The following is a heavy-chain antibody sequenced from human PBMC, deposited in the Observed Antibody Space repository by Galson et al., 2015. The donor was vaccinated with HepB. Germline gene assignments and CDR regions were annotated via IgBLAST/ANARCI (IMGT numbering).Heavy chain of an antibody. CDR2: TTSDGSST. CDR3: ARAQYCGTTCYRNYFDY. V-gene: IGHV3-74*01. CDR1: GFTFSSYW. D-gene: IGHD2-2*01. Sequence: SLRLSCAASGFTFSSYWMHWVRQAPGKGLVWVSRTTSDGSSTTYADSVKGRFTISRDNAKNTLYLQMNSLRAEDTAVYYCARAQYCGTTCYRNYFDYWGQGTLVTVSS. J-gene: IGHJ4*02.